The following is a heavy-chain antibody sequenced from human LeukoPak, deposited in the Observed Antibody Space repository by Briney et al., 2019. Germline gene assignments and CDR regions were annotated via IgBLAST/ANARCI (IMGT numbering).Heavy chain of an antibody. V-gene: IGHV3-23*01. CDR1: GFTFSSYA. CDR2: ISGSGGST. CDR3: AKDQVAMVRGVSYHYYYGVDV. J-gene: IGHJ6*02. D-gene: IGHD3-10*01. Sequence: GGSLRLSCAASGFTFSSYAMSWVRQAPGKGLEWVSAISGSGGSTYYADSVKGRFTISRDNSKNTLYLQMNSLRAEDTAVYYCAKDQVAMVRGVSYHYYYGVDVWGQGTTVTVSS.